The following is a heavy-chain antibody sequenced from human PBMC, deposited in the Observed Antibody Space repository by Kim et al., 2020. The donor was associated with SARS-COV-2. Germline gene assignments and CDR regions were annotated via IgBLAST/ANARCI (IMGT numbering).Heavy chain of an antibody. V-gene: IGHV1-3*01. Sequence: ASVKVSCKASGYTFTSYAMHWVRQAPGQRLEWMGWINAGNGNTKYSQKFQGRVTITRDTSASTAYMELSSLRSEDTAVYYCASHPQFSSSSAYYYYMDVWGKGTTVTVSS. J-gene: IGHJ6*03. CDR2: INAGNGNT. CDR3: ASHPQFSSSSAYYYYMDV. CDR1: GYTFTSYA. D-gene: IGHD6-6*01.